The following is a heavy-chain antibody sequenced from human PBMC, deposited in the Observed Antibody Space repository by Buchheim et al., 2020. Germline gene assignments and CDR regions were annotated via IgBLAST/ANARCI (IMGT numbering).Heavy chain of an antibody. Sequence: EVQLVESGGGLVQPGGSLRLSCAVSGFTFSSYAMSWVRQAPGKGLEWVSAITAGGGNTFYTDSVKGRFTISRDNSKNTWYMQMNSLRAEDTALYYCAKHYGGDYGAYFDYWGQGTL. CDR1: GFTFSSYA. V-gene: IGHV3-23*04. CDR3: AKHYGGDYGAYFDY. J-gene: IGHJ4*02. D-gene: IGHD4-23*01. CDR2: ITAGGGNT.